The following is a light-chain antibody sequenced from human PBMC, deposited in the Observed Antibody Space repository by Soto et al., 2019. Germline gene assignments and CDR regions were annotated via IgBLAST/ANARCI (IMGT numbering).Light chain of an antibody. CDR1: QGISTY. Sequence: DIHMTQSPSSLSASVGDIVTITCPASQGISTYLNWYQQKPGKAPKLLIYDASKLETVVPSGFIGSGSRTDFTFTISSLQPEEVSTYYGQLYDHLHFTFGPVTIVDFK. CDR2: DAS. V-gene: IGKV1-33*01. J-gene: IGKJ3*01. CDR3: QLYDHLHFT.